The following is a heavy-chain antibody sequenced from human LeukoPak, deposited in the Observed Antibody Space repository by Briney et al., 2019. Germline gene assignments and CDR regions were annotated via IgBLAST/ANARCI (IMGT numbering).Heavy chain of an antibody. CDR1: GGSISSYY. CDR3: ASGRDGYNYSWFDP. J-gene: IGHJ5*02. Sequence: SETLSLTCTVSGGSISSYYWSWIRQPPGKGLEWLGYIYYSGSTNYNPSLKSRVTISVDTSKNQFSLKLSSVTAADTAVYYCASGRDGYNYSWFDPWGQGTLVTVSS. V-gene: IGHV4-59*01. D-gene: IGHD5-24*01. CDR2: IYYSGST.